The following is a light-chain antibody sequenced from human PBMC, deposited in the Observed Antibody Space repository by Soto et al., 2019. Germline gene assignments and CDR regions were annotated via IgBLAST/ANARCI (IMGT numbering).Light chain of an antibody. Sequence: QSPLRQPASVSGSPRHSITISCTGTSRDVGVYNYVSWYQQHAGKAPKLMIFEVTSRPSGVSNRFSGSKSGNTASLTISGLQAEEAADYYCSSYTSSSTSVFGGGTQLTV. V-gene: IGLV2-14*01. J-gene: IGLJ3*02. CDR3: SSYTSSSTSV. CDR2: EVT. CDR1: SRDVGVYNY.